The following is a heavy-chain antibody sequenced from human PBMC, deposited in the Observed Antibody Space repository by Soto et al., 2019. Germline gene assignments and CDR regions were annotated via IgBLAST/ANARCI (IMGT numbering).Heavy chain of an antibody. CDR1: GGTFSSID. CDR2: IIPAFGPA. CDR3: ARSGPYCNGGSCYFQY. V-gene: IGHV1-69*01. Sequence: QVQLVQSGAEVKKPGSSVKVSCKVSGGTFSSIDISWLRQAPGQRLEWMGGIIPAFGPANYAPKFQGTVSITADDSATTVYMELSSLRSDDTGVYYCARSGPYCNGGSCYFQYWGQGTLVTVSS. D-gene: IGHD2-15*01. J-gene: IGHJ1*01.